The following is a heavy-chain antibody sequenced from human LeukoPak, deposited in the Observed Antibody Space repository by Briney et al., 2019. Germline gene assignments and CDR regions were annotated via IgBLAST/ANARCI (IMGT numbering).Heavy chain of an antibody. CDR1: GGSISSSSYY. Sequence: PSETLSLTCTVSGGSISSSSYYWGWIRQPPGKGLEWIGSIYYSGSTYYNPSLKSRVTISVDTSKNQFSLKLSSVTAADTAVYYCARAGTYYDILTGFDYWGQGTLVTVSS. CDR2: IYYSGST. CDR3: ARAGTYYDILTGFDY. V-gene: IGHV4-39*07. J-gene: IGHJ4*02. D-gene: IGHD3-9*01.